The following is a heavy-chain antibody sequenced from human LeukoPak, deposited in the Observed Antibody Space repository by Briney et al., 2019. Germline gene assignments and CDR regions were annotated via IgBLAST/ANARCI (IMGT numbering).Heavy chain of an antibody. CDR2: INHSGST. V-gene: IGHV4-34*01. CDR1: DGSSSGYY. CDR3: ARGLNDSWTGENY. Sequence: PSETLPLTCAVYDGSSSGYYWSWIRQPPGKGLEWIGEINHSGSTNYNPSLKSRVTISLDTSKSQFSLKVRYVTAADTAVYYCARGLNDSWTGENYWGQGTLVTVSS. J-gene: IGHJ4*02. D-gene: IGHD1-1*01.